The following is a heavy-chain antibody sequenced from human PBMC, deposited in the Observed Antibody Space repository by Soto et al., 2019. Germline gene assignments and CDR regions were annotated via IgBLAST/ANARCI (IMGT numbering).Heavy chain of an antibody. CDR3: ARVDHRGYFAILTDY. CDR1: GDSLSSGGHY. Sequence: KPSETLSLTCTVSGDSLSSGGHYWSWIRQHPGKGLEWIGHIYDSVNTYYSPSLRSRVTISADMSMNQFSLNLRSVTAADTAVYYCARVDHRGYFAILTDYWGQGTLVTVSS. CDR2: IYDSVNT. D-gene: IGHD3-9*01. J-gene: IGHJ4*02. V-gene: IGHV4-31*03.